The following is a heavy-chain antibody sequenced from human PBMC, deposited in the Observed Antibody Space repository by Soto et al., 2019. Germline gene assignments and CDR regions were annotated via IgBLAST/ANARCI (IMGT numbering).Heavy chain of an antibody. J-gene: IGHJ5*02. V-gene: IGHV3-7*01. CDR1: GFTFTNNW. CDR2: IKQDGSEK. CDR3: ARERTRVVWGAIIPNWFGP. D-gene: IGHD3-10*01. Sequence: PGGSLRLSCAASGFTFTNNWMAWVRQAPGKGLEWVAHIKQDGSEKYYVDSVKGRFTISRDNANNSVYLQMNSLRAEDSAVYYCARERTRVVWGAIIPNWFGPWGQGTLVTVSS.